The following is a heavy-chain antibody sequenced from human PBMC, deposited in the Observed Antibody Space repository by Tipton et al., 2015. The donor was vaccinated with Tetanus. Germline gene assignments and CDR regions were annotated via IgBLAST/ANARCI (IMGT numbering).Heavy chain of an antibody. CDR2: ILYSGST. D-gene: IGHD2/OR15-2a*01. V-gene: IGHV4-39*01. J-gene: IGHJ4*02. CDR3: ARHSRGSIFY. CDR1: GGSISRSPYY. Sequence: TLSLTCTVSGGSISRSPYYRGWIRQSPGKGLEWIGSILYSGSTYYTPSLKSRVTVSVDTSTNQFSLNLNSVTAADTGVYYCARHSRGSIFYWGRGTLVTVSS.